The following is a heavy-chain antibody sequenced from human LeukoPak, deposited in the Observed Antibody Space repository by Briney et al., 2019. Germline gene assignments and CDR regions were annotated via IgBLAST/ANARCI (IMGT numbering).Heavy chain of an antibody. J-gene: IGHJ4*02. CDR1: GFTFSSYG. V-gene: IGHV3-30*18. CDR2: ISYDGSNK. Sequence: GGSLRLSCAASGFTFSSYGMHWVRQAPGKGLEWVAVISYDGSNKYYADSVKGRFTISRDNSKNTLYLQMNSLRAEDTAVYYCANGVLEWLGQGDFDCWGQGTLVTVSS. CDR3: ANGVLEWLGQGDFDC. D-gene: IGHD6-19*01.